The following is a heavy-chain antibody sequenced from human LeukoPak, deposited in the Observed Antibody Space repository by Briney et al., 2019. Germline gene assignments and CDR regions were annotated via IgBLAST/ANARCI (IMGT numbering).Heavy chain of an antibody. CDR3: ARGGGTSSITMIVVDY. D-gene: IGHD3-22*01. CDR2: INPSGGST. V-gene: IGHV1-46*01. Sequence: ASVKVSCKASGYTFTSYYMHWVRQAPGQGLEWMGIINPSGGSTSYAQKFQGRVTMTRDTSTSTVYMELSSLRSEDTAVYYYARGGGTSSITMIVVDYWGQGTLVTVSS. CDR1: GYTFTSYY. J-gene: IGHJ4*02.